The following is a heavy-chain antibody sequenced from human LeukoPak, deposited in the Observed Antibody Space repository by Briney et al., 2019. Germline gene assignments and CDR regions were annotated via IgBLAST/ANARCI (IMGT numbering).Heavy chain of an antibody. Sequence: PSGTLSLTCTVSGGSISSSSHFWGWIRQPPGKGLEWIGNIYYSGTTYYNPSLKSRVTISVDTSKNQFSLKLSSVTAADTAAYYCVRLMVPYFDYWGQGALVTVSS. D-gene: IGHD2-8*01. CDR2: IYYSGTT. CDR3: VRLMVPYFDY. CDR1: GGSISSSSHF. V-gene: IGHV4-39*01. J-gene: IGHJ4*02.